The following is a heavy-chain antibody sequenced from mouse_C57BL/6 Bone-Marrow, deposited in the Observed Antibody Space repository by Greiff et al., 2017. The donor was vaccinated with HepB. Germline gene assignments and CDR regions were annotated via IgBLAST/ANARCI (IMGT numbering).Heavy chain of an antibody. Sequence: VQLKQSGAELVRPGASVKLSCTASGFNIKDDYMHWVKQRPEQDLEWIGWIDPENGDTEYASKFQGKATITADTSSNTAYLQLSSLTSEDTAVYYCSYYDYDYWGQGTTLTVSS. V-gene: IGHV14-4*01. CDR3: SYYDYDY. D-gene: IGHD2-4*01. J-gene: IGHJ2*01. CDR1: GFNIKDDY. CDR2: IDPENGDT.